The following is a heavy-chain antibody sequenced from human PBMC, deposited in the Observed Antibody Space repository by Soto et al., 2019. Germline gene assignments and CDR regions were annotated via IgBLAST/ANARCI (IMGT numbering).Heavy chain of an antibody. D-gene: IGHD6-13*01. CDR1: GFTVSSNY. J-gene: IGHJ4*02. CDR3: AREPPRRKQQLNASPGTPFDY. Sequence: GGSLRLSCAASGFTVSSNYMSWVRQAPGKGLEWVSVIYSGGSTYYADSVKGRFTISRDNSKNTLYLQMNSLRAEDTAVYYCAREPPRRKQQLNASPGTPFDYWGQGTLVTVSS. V-gene: IGHV3-66*01. CDR2: IYSGGST.